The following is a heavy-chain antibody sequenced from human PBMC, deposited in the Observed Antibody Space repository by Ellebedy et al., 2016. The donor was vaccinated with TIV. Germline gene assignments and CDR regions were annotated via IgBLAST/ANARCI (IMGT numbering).Heavy chain of an antibody. CDR2: INQDGSEK. J-gene: IGHJ4*02. V-gene: IGHV3-7*01. CDR3: ARDHISGWALGY. D-gene: IGHD6-19*01. Sequence: GESLKISCEASGFIFNIYWMTWVRQAPGKGLEWVGNINQDGSEKYYVDSVKGRFTISRDNAKNSLYLQINSLKAEDTAIYYCARDHISGWALGYWGQGTLVTVSS. CDR1: GFIFNIYW.